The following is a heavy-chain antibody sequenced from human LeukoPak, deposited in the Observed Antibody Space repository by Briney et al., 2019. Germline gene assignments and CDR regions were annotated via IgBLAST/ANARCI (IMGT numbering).Heavy chain of an antibody. D-gene: IGHD1-26*01. CDR1: RFAFSQAW. J-gene: IGHJ5*02. Sequence: GGSLRLSCVASRFAFSQAWMSWVRQAPGKGLEWVGRIKSESDGGTTDYAAPVKGRFTISRDDSKNTLFLQMNSLQTEDTAVYYRTTSGWFDHWGQGTLVTVSS. CDR3: TTSGWFDH. V-gene: IGHV3-15*01. CDR2: IKSESDGGTT.